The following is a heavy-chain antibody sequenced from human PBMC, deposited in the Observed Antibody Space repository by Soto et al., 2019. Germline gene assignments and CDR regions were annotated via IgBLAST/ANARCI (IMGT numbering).Heavy chain of an antibody. V-gene: IGHV4-59*01. CDR1: GGSISSYY. CDR2: IYYSGST. J-gene: IGHJ4*02. CDR3: ARGTAMVYYFDY. Sequence: PSEALSLTCTVYGGSISSYYWSWIRQPPGKGLEWIGYIYYSGSTNYNPSLKSRVTISVDTSKNQFSLKLSSVTAADTAVYYCARGTAMVYYFDYWGQGTLVTVSS. D-gene: IGHD5-18*01.